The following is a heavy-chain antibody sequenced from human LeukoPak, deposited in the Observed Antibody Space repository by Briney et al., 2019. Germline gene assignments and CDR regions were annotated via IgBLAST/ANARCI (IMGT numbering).Heavy chain of an antibody. Sequence: GGSLRLSCAASGFVFSSYAMTWVPQAPGKGLEWVSAISGSGGSTSYADSVKGRFTISRDNSKNTLYLQMNSLRAEDTAVYYCAKDPPNYYDSIAYFVWGQGTLVPVPP. V-gene: IGHV3-23*01. D-gene: IGHD3-22*01. CDR1: GFVFSSYA. CDR3: AKDPPNYYDSIAYFV. J-gene: IGHJ4*02. CDR2: ISGSGGST.